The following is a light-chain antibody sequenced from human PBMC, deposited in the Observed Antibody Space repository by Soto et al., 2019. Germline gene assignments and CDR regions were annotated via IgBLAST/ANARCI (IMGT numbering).Light chain of an antibody. CDR2: KAS. CDR1: QSISSR. V-gene: IGKV1-5*03. Sequence: DIQMTQSPSTLSASVGDRVTISCRASQSISSRLAWYQQKPGKAPKLLIYKASTLKSGVPSRFSGSGSGTEFTLTISSLQPDDFATYYCQHYNSHSEAFGQGTKVDIK. J-gene: IGKJ1*01. CDR3: QHYNSHSEA.